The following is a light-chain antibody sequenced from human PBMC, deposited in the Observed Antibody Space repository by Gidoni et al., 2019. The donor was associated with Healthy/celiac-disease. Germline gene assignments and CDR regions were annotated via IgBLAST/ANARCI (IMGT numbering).Light chain of an antibody. Sequence: QSALTQPASVSVSPGQSLTISCTGTSSDVGGYNSVSWYHQHPGKAPQLMIYEVSNRPSGVSNRFSGSKSGNTASLTISGLQAEDEADYYCSSYTSSSTLVFGGGTKLTVL. V-gene: IGLV2-14*01. J-gene: IGLJ2*01. CDR1: SSDVGGYNS. CDR2: EVS. CDR3: SSYTSSSTLV.